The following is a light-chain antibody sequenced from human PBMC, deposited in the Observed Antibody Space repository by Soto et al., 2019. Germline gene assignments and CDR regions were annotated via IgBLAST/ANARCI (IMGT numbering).Light chain of an antibody. Sequence: EIVLTQSPGTLSLSPGESATLPCRASQSVSSSYLAWYQQRPGQAPRLLIYGASSRATGIPDRFSGSGSGTDFALTISGLEPEDFAVYYCQHYGTSPPMYTFGQGTKLESK. CDR2: GAS. CDR3: QHYGTSPPMYT. J-gene: IGKJ2*01. V-gene: IGKV3-20*01. CDR1: QSVSSSY.